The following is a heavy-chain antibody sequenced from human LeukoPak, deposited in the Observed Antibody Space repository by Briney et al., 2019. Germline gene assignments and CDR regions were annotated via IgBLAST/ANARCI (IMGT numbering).Heavy chain of an antibody. CDR2: INHSGST. CDR1: GGSFSGYY. V-gene: IGHV4-34*01. Sequence: SETLSLTCAVYGGSFSGYYWSWIRQPPGKGLEWIGEINHSGSTNYNPSLKSRVTISVDTSKNQFSLKLSSVTAADTAVYYCARGSEKKEYCSSTSCYLFDYWGQGTLVTVSS. D-gene: IGHD2-2*01. CDR3: ARGSEKKEYCSSTSCYLFDY. J-gene: IGHJ4*02.